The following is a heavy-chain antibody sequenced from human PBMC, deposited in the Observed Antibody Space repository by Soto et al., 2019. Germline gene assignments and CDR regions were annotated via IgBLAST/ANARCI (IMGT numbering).Heavy chain of an antibody. CDR2: IIPIFGTA. J-gene: IGHJ6*02. CDR1: GGTFSSNA. CDR3: ASKYYGSGSYSYYYYYGMDV. V-gene: IGHV1-69*13. Sequence: GASVKVSCKASGGTFSSNAISWVRQAPRQGLEWMGGIIPIFGTANYAQKFQGRVTITADESTSTAYMELSSLRSEDTAVYYCASKYYGSGSYSYYYYYGMDVWGQGTTVTVSS. D-gene: IGHD3-10*01.